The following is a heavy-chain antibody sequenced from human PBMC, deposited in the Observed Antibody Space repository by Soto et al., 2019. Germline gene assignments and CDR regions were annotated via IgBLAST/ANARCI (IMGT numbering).Heavy chain of an antibody. D-gene: IGHD2-2*01. CDR3: ARGGDCSGTSCPGGGMDV. J-gene: IGHJ6*02. CDR2: IKQDGYEK. Sequence: GGSLRLSCAASGFIFSRYWMSWVRQAPGKGLEWVANIKQDGYEKYYVDSVKGRFSISRDNAKNSLYLQMNSLRAEDTAVYYCARGGDCSGTSCPGGGMDVWGQGTTVTVSS. V-gene: IGHV3-7*03. CDR1: GFIFSRYW.